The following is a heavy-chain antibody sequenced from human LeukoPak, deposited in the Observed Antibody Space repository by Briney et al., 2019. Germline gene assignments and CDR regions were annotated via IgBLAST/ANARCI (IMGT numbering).Heavy chain of an antibody. Sequence: GGSLRLSCAASGFTFSSYSMNWVRQAPGKGLEWVSSISSSSSYVYYADSVKGRFTISRDNAKNSLYLQMNSLRAEDTAVYYCARDPPESPKRYFDYWGQGTLVTVSS. CDR3: ARDPPESPKRYFDY. CDR1: GFTFSSYS. J-gene: IGHJ4*02. V-gene: IGHV3-21*01. CDR2: ISSSSSYV.